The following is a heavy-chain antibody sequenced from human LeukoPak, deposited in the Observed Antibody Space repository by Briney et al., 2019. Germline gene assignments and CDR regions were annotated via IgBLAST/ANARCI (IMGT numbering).Heavy chain of an antibody. D-gene: IGHD5-24*01. J-gene: IGHJ3*02. Sequence: SVKVSCKASGGTFSSYAISWVRQAPGQGLEWMGGIISIFGTANYAQKFQGRVTITTDESTSTAYMELSSLRSEDTAVYYCARGMGWLQFLRDAFDIWGQGTMVTVSS. V-gene: IGHV1-69*05. CDR2: IISIFGTA. CDR1: GGTFSSYA. CDR3: ARGMGWLQFLRDAFDI.